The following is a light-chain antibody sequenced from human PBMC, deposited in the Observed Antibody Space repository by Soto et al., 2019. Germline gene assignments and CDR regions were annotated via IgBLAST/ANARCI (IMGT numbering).Light chain of an antibody. J-gene: IGKJ1*01. CDR2: AAS. V-gene: IGKV1-8*01. CDR3: QQYYSYPHT. Sequence: AIRMTQSPSSFSASTGDRVTITCRASQGISSYLAWYQQKPGKAPKLLIYAASTLQSGVPSRFTGRGSRTDFTLTISCLQAEDFATYYCQQYYSYPHTFGQGTKVAIK. CDR1: QGISSY.